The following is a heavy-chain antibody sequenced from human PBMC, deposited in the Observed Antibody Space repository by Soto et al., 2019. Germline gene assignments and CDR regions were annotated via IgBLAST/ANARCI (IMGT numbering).Heavy chain of an antibody. D-gene: IGHD3-10*01. CDR1: GGSISSGGAYY. CDR3: ARSPRGLGNFDY. CDR2: IHYSGSA. J-gene: IGHJ4*02. Sequence: QVQLQASGPGLVYPSQTLSLTCAVSGGSISSGGAYYWSWIRQSPGKALEWIGYIHYSGSAYYNSSLKSRVNMSVDTAKNQFSLKVTSVTAADTAVYYCARSPRGLGNFDYWGQGTLVTVSS. V-gene: IGHV4-30-4*01.